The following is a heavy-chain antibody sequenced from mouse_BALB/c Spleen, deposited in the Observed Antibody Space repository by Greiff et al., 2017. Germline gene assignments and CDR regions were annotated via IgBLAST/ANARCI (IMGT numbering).Heavy chain of an antibody. CDR1: GFTFSSFG. J-gene: IGHJ2*01. Sequence: EVMLVESGGGLVQPGGSRKLSCAASGFTFSSFGMHWVRQAPEKGLEWVAYISSGSSTIYYADTVKGRFTISRDNPKNTLFLQMTSLRSEDTAMYYCARNWAYFDYWGQGTTLTVSS. CDR3: ARNWAYFDY. D-gene: IGHD4-1*01. CDR2: ISSGSSTI. V-gene: IGHV5-17*02.